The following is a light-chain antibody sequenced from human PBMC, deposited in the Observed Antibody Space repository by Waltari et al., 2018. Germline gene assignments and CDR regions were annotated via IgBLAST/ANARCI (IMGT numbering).Light chain of an antibody. V-gene: IGKV4-1*01. Sequence: DIVMTQSPDSLTVSLGERATVNCKPSQSVLSSSNNKNFLAWYQQKPGQPPKLLIYWASTRGSGVPDRFSGSGSGTDFTLTISSLQAEDVAVYYCQQHYITPPTFGQGTKVEIK. J-gene: IGKJ1*01. CDR1: QSVLSSSNNKNF. CDR3: QQHYITPPT. CDR2: WAS.